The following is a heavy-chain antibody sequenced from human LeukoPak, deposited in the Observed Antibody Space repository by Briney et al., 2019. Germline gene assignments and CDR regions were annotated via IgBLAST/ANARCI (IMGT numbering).Heavy chain of an antibody. V-gene: IGHV3-48*03. J-gene: IGHJ6*03. CDR2: ISSSGSTI. Sequence: GGSLRLSCAASGFTFSSYEMNWVRQAPGKGLEWVSYISSSGSTIYYADSVKGRFTISRDNAKNSLYLQMNSLRTEDTAVYYCARDTYDPGYCSGGSCYQVYYYYYYMDVWGKGTTVTVSS. CDR3: ARDTYDPGYCSGGSCYQVYYYYYYMDV. D-gene: IGHD2-15*01. CDR1: GFTFSSYE.